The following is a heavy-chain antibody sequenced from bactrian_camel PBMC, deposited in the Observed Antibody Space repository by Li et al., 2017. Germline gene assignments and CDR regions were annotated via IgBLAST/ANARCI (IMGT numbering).Heavy chain of an antibody. V-gene: IGHV3S1*01. CDR1: GNTATRYC. CDR3: ALAVPCMGWSMPAPKASDFGY. Sequence: HVQLVESGGGSVEAGGSLKLSCSVSGNTATRYCLGWFRQAPGKEREGVATIYSGGGTFYYDSVQGRFTISQNNAKDTVYLQMESLKFEDTAVYYCALAVPCMGWSMPAPKASDFGYWGQGTQVTVS. J-gene: IGHJ6*01. D-gene: IGHD6*01. CDR2: IYSGGGT.